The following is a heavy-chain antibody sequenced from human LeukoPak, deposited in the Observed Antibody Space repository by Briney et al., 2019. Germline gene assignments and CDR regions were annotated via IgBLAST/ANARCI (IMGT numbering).Heavy chain of an antibody. CDR3: AREKWELRGGAFDY. V-gene: IGHV3-30-3*01. D-gene: IGHD1-26*01. J-gene: IGHJ4*02. CDR1: GFTFSSYA. CDR2: ISYDGSNK. Sequence: SGGSLRLSCAASGFTFSSYAMHWVRQAPGKGLEWVAVISYDGSNKYYADSVKGRFTISRDNSKNTLYLQMNNLRAEDTAVYYCAREKWELRGGAFDYWGQGTLVTVSS.